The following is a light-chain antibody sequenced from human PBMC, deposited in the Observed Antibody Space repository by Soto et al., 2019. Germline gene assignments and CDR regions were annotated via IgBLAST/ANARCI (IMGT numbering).Light chain of an antibody. CDR2: GAS. CDR3: QQYGRSSWT. J-gene: IGKJ1*01. V-gene: IGKV3-20*01. CDR1: QSVSSSY. Sequence: IVVTQSPATLSVYPGERATLSCRASQSVSSSYLAWYQQKSGQAPRLLIYGASNRATGIPDRFSGSGSGTDFTLTISRLEPEDFAVYYCQQYGRSSWTFGQGTKVDIK.